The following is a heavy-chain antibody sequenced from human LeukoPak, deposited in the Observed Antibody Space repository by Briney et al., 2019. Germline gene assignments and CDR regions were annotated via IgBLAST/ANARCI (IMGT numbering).Heavy chain of an antibody. J-gene: IGHJ3*02. Sequence: GGSLRLSRAASGFTFSSYGMDWVRQAPGKGLEWVAVISYDGSNKYYADSVKGRFTISRDNSKNTLYLQMNSLRSEDTAVYYCARGKFDLDAFDIWGQGTMVTVSS. CDR3: ARGKFDLDAFDI. V-gene: IGHV3-30*03. CDR1: GFTFSSYG. CDR2: ISYDGSNK.